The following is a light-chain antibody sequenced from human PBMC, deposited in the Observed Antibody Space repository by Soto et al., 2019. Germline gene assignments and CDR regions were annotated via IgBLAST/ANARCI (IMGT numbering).Light chain of an antibody. Sequence: DIQMTQSPSTLSASVGDRVTITCRASQSISSWLAWYQQRPGKAPKLLIHKASSLESGVPSRVSGSGSRTEFTLTISSLQPDDFATYYFQQYNSYSWSFGQGTKVEIK. CDR3: QQYNSYSWS. CDR1: QSISSW. V-gene: IGKV1-5*03. CDR2: KAS. J-gene: IGKJ1*01.